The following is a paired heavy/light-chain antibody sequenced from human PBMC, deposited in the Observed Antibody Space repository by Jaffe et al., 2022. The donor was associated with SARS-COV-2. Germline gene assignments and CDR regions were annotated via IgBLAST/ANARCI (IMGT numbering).Light chain of an antibody. CDR3: TSSAGNNDLV. CDR1: SSDVGGYNY. Sequence: QSALTQPPSASGSPGQSVTISCTGTSSDVGGYNYVSWYQQHPDKAPKLMIYEVIKRPSGVPDRFSGSKSGNTASLTVSGLQAEDEADYYCTSSAGNNDLVFGGGTRLTVL. J-gene: IGLJ2*01. CDR2: EVI. V-gene: IGLV2-8*01.
Heavy chain of an antibody. CDR3: ASPHFYFYYMDV. CDR2: IYYDETT. J-gene: IGHJ6*03. CDR1: GGSIRNTRYY. Sequence: QLQLQESGPRLVKPSETLSLTCTVSGGSIRNTRYYWGWIRQPPGKGLEWIGSIYYDETTSYNPSLKSRVTMSVDTSKNQFSLKLGSVTAADTAVYYCASPHFYFYYMDVWGKGTTVIVSS. V-gene: IGHV4-39*01.